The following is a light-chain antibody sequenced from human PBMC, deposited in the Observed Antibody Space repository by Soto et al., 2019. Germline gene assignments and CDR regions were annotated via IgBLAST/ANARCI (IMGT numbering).Light chain of an antibody. CDR2: GAS. Sequence: EIVMTQSPVTLSVSPGERATLSCRASQRVSSSYLAWYQQKPGQAPRLLIYGASTRATGIPARFSGSGSGTEFTLTISSLQSEDFEIYYCQQYNNWPITFGQGTRLEIK. V-gene: IGKV3-15*01. CDR1: QRVSSSY. CDR3: QQYNNWPIT. J-gene: IGKJ5*01.